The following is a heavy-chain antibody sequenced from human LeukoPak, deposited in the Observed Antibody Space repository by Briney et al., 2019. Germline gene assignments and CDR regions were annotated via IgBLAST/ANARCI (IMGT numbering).Heavy chain of an antibody. CDR1: GGSISDYIVSHS. D-gene: IGHD6-6*01. CDR2: IYFNGRT. J-gene: IGHJ5*02. Sequence: SETLSLTCSVSGGSISDYIVSHSWSWIRQPPGKGLEWIGYIYFNGRTNYSPSLKSRVTLSVDTSKNQFSMKLISVTAADTAVYYCARTARPRDWVGPWGQGSPVTVSS. CDR3: ARTARPRDWVGP. V-gene: IGHV4-61*01.